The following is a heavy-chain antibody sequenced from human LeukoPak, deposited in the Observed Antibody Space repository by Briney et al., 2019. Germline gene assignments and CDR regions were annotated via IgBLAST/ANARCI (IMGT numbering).Heavy chain of an antibody. CDR2: IYHSGST. J-gene: IGHJ3*02. D-gene: IGHD3-9*01. CDR3: ARRDDILTGYYGQLVAFDI. V-gene: IGHV4-4*02. Sequence: PSETLSLTCAVSGGPISSSNWWSWVRRPPGKGLEWIGEIYHSGSTNYNPSLKSRVTISVDKSKNQFSLKLSSVTAADTAVYYCARRDDILTGYYGQLVAFDIWGQGTMVTVSS. CDR1: GGPISSSNW.